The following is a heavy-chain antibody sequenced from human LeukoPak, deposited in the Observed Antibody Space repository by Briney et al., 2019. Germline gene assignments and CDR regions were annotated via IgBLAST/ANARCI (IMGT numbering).Heavy chain of an antibody. V-gene: IGHV1-46*01. Sequence: GASVKVSCKASGYTFTSYYMHWVRQAPGQGLEWMGIINPSGGSTSYAQKFQGRVTMTRDTSTSTVYMELSSLRSEDTAVYYCASRAREYYYHSSGYDAFDIWGQGTMVTVSS. CDR1: GYTFTSYY. D-gene: IGHD3-22*01. CDR3: ASRAREYYYHSSGYDAFDI. J-gene: IGHJ3*02. CDR2: INPSGGST.